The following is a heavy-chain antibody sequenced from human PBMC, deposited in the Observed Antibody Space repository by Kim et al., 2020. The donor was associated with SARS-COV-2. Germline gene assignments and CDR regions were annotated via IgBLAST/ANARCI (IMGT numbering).Heavy chain of an antibody. CDR3: ARVHRPLSGGFLDRQCGYFQH. CDR2: IYYSGST. J-gene: IGHJ1*01. V-gene: IGHV4-39*07. CDR1: GGSISSSSYY. Sequence: SETLSLTCTVSGGSISSSSYYWGWIRQPPGKGLEWIGSIYYSGSTYYNPSLKSRVTISVDTSKNQFSLKLSSVTAADTAVYYCARVHRPLSGGFLDRQCGYFQHWGQGTLVTVSS. D-gene: IGHD3-3*01.